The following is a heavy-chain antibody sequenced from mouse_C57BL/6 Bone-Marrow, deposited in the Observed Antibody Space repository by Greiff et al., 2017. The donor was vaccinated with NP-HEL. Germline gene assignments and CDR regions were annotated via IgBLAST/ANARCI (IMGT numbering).Heavy chain of an antibody. CDR1: GFTFSSYG. CDR3: ARHYYGSIYAMDY. Sequence: DVMLVESGGDLVKPGGSLKLSCAASGFTFSSYGMSWVRQTPDKRLEWVATISSGGSYTYYPDSVKGRFTISRDNAKNTLYLQMSSLKSEDTAMYYCARHYYGSIYAMDYWGQGTSVTVSS. J-gene: IGHJ4*01. CDR2: ISSGGSYT. V-gene: IGHV5-6*02. D-gene: IGHD1-1*01.